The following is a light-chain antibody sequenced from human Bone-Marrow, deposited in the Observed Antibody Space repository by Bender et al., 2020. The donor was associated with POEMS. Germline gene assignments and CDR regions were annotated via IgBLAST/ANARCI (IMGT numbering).Light chain of an antibody. J-gene: IGLJ1*01. CDR3: CSFAGSSPFAYV. V-gene: IGLV2-23*03. Sequence: QSALTQPASVSGSPGQSITISCTGTSSDVGSYKYVSWYQQHPGKVPKLMIYEGNKRPSGVSNRFSGSKSGNTASLTISGLQAEDETDYYCCSFAGSSPFAYVFGTGTRVTVL. CDR1: SSDVGSYKY. CDR2: EGN.